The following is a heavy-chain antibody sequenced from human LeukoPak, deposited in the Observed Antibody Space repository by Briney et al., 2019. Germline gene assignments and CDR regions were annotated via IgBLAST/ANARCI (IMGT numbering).Heavy chain of an antibody. CDR2: ISYDGSNK. Sequence: GRSLRLSCAASGFTFSSYGMHWVRQAPGKGLEWVAVISYDGSNKYYADSVKGRFTISRDNSKNTLYLQMNSLRAEDTAVYYCARGAEYSSSYYYYGMDVWGQGTTVTVSS. V-gene: IGHV3-30*03. CDR1: GFTFSSYG. D-gene: IGHD6-6*01. J-gene: IGHJ6*02. CDR3: ARGAEYSSSYYYYGMDV.